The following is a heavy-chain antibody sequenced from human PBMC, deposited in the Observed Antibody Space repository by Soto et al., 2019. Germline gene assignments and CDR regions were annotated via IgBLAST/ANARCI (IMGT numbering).Heavy chain of an antibody. J-gene: IGHJ4*01. CDR3: SRDLSPY. Sequence: ASVKVSCKTSGYDFTRYFIHWVRQAPGQGLEWMVKVNPTGGSPTFGQKFQGRVTVTTDTSTSTVYMELSSLRSDDTAVYYCSRDLSPYWG. D-gene: IGHD3-16*02. CDR1: GYDFTRYF. V-gene: IGHV1-46*03. CDR2: VNPTGGSP.